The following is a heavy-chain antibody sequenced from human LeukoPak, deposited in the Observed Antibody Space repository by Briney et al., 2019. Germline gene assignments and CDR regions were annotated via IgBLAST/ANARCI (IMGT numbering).Heavy chain of an antibody. J-gene: IGHJ6*03. Sequence: GESLKISCKGSGYSFTSYWIGWVRPMPGKGLEWMGSIYPDDSDTRYNPSFEGQVTISADKSSSTAYLQWSSLKASDTGMYYCARGGNHNYYYYYMDVWGKGTTITVSS. CDR3: ARGGNHNYYYYYMDV. CDR2: IYPDDSDT. V-gene: IGHV5-51*01. D-gene: IGHD1-14*01. CDR1: GYSFTSYW.